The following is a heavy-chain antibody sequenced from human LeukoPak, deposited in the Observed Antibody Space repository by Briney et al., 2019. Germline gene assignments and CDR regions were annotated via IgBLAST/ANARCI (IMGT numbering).Heavy chain of an antibody. CDR2: ISAYNGNT. CDR1: GYTFTSYG. D-gene: IGHD3-22*01. J-gene: IGHJ4*02. CDR3: ARIYDSSGYSNSFDY. V-gene: IGHV1-18*01. Sequence: ASVTVSCKASGYTFTSYGISWVRQAPGQGLEWMGWISAYNGNTNYAQKLQGRVTMTTDTSTSTAYMEMRSLRSDDTAVYYCARIYDSSGYSNSFDYWGQGTLVTVSS.